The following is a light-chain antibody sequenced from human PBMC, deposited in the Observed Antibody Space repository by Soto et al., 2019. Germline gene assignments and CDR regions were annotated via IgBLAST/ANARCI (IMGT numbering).Light chain of an antibody. V-gene: IGKV3-20*01. CDR3: QEYASWPFT. Sequence: EIVLTQSPGTLSLSSGERATLSCRASQSVRSTYLAWYHQKPGQAPRLLIYGASSRATGIPDRFGGSGSGTDFTLTISRLETDDFAVYYGQEYASWPFTFGGGTKVEIK. CDR2: GAS. J-gene: IGKJ4*01. CDR1: QSVRSTY.